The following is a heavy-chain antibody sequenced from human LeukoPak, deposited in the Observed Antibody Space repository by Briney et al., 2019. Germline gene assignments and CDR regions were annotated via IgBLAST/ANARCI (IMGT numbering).Heavy chain of an antibody. CDR3: ARVRMVRVFDY. Sequence: SETLSLTCTVSGGSISGVSYFWSWIRQPPGKGLEWIGEINHSGSTNYNPSLKSRVTISVDTSKNQFSLKLSSVTAADTAVYYCARVRMVRVFDYWGQGTLVTVSS. J-gene: IGHJ4*02. V-gene: IGHV4-34*01. CDR1: GGSISGVSYF. CDR2: INHSGST. D-gene: IGHD3-10*01.